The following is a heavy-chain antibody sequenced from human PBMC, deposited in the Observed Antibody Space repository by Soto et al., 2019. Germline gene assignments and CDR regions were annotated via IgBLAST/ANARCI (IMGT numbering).Heavy chain of an antibody. D-gene: IGHD2-21*01. J-gene: IGHJ4*02. CDR1: GGSFSGYY. CDR2: INHSGST. Sequence: SETLSLTCAVYGGSFSGYYWSWIRQPPGKGLEWIGEINHSGSTNYNPSLKSRVTISVDTSKNQFSLKLSSVTAADTAVYYCARVARYMGIGYRGQGTLXTVSS. CDR3: ARVARYMGIGY. V-gene: IGHV4-34*01.